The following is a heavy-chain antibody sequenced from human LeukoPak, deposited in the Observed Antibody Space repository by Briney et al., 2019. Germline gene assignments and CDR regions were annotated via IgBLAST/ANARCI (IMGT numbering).Heavy chain of an antibody. D-gene: IGHD5-12*01. CDR2: MYYSGST. CDR1: GESISTYY. Sequence: SETLSLTCTVSGESISTYYWSWSRQSPGKGLEWIGYMYYSGSTNYNPSLKSRVTISLDTPKNQFSLRLNSVTAADTAVYYCARRVAGYGPYDYWGRGTLVTVSS. CDR3: ARRVAGYGPYDY. V-gene: IGHV4-59*01. J-gene: IGHJ4*02.